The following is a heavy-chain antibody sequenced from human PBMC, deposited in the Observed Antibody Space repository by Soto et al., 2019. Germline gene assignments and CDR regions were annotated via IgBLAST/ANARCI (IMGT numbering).Heavy chain of an antibody. CDR2: FYYTGRT. Sequence: SETLSLTCTVSGCSFGSSDYYWGWIRPPPGKGLEWIGSFYYTGRTFYNPSRQSRVTISGDTSKNQFSLTLSSVTAADTAIYYCAKLRDFWSTYYSWGHGTLVTVSS. V-gene: IGHV4-39*01. D-gene: IGHD3-3*01. CDR3: AKLRDFWSTYYS. J-gene: IGHJ4*01. CDR1: GCSFGSSDYY.